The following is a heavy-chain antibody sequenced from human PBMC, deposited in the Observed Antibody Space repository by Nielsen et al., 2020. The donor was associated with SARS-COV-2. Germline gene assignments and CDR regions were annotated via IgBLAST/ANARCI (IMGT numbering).Heavy chain of an antibody. CDR2: INSDGSST. Sequence: GESLKISCAASGFTFSSYWMHWVRQAPGKGLVWVSRINSDGSSTSYADSVKGRFTISRDNAKNTLYLQMNSLRAEDTAVYYCARDRPRGYSSSWSDAFDIWGQGTMVTVSS. CDR1: GFTFSSYW. D-gene: IGHD6-13*01. V-gene: IGHV3-74*01. CDR3: ARDRPRGYSSSWSDAFDI. J-gene: IGHJ3*02.